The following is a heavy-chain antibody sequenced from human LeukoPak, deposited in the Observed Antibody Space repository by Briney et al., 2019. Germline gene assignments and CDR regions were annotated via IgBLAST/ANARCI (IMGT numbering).Heavy chain of an antibody. D-gene: IGHD2-2*01. V-gene: IGHV3-7*01. J-gene: IGHJ4*02. Sequence: GGSPRLSCAASGFTFSSYYMSWVRHAPWKGLELVANIKQDGSEKHYMDSVKGRFTISRDNAKNSLYLQMNSLRAEDTAVYYCARGVGTAAAFDYWGQATLVTVSS. CDR1: GFTFSSYY. CDR3: ARGVGTAAAFDY. CDR2: IKQDGSEK.